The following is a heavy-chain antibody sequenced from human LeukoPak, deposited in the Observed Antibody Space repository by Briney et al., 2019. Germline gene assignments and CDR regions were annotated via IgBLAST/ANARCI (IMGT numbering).Heavy chain of an antibody. D-gene: IGHD2-15*01. Sequence: SETLSLTCTVSGGSISSSTYYWGWIRQPPGKGLEWIGSIYYSGSTYYNPSLKSRVTISVDTSKNQFSLKLSSVTAADTDVYFCASLYCSGGICYSGLGSADYWGRGTLVTASS. CDR2: IYYSGST. CDR3: ASLYCSGGICYSGLGSADY. V-gene: IGHV4-39*01. CDR1: GGSISSSTYY. J-gene: IGHJ4*02.